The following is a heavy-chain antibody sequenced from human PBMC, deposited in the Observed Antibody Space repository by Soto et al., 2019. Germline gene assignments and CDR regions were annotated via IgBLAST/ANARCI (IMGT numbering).Heavy chain of an antibody. V-gene: IGHV1-69*13. Sequence: SVKVSCKASGDTFSTYSISWVRQAPGQGLEWMGGVVPVFRTANYAQKFQGRVTISADESTSTAYMEVSSLRSEDTAMYYCATGKNRINPLNGPRQAFGYWGQGTLVTVSS. J-gene: IGHJ4*02. CDR2: VVPVFRTA. D-gene: IGHD2-8*01. CDR3: ATGKNRINPLNGPRQAFGY. CDR1: GDTFSTYS.